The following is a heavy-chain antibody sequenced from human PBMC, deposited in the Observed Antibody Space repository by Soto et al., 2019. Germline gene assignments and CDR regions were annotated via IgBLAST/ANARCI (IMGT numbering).Heavy chain of an antibody. V-gene: IGHV3-72*01. CDR1: GFTFSDHF. Sequence: EVQLVESGGGLVQPGGSLRLSCAVSGFTFSDHFMDWVRQAPGKGLEWVARSRNKAKSYTTDYAASVKGRITISRDDSKNSLYLQMNSLKTEDTAVYYCGRGNPGVALDYWGQGTLVTVSS. J-gene: IGHJ4*02. CDR3: GRGNPGVALDY. CDR2: SRNKAKSYTT. D-gene: IGHD3-10*01.